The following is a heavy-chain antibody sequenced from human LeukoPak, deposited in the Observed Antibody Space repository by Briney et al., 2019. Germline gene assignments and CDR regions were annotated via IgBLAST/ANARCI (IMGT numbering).Heavy chain of an antibody. J-gene: IGHJ6*02. Sequence: PSETLSLTCTVSGGSISSGDYYWSWIRQPPGKGLEWIGSIYYSGSTYYNPSLKSRVTISVDTSKNQFSLKLSSVTAADTAVYYCASQPLGHIRRYYYYYGMDVWGQGTTVTVSS. CDR3: ASQPLGHIRRYYYYYGMDV. V-gene: IGHV4-39*01. CDR1: GGSISSGDYY. CDR2: IYYSGST.